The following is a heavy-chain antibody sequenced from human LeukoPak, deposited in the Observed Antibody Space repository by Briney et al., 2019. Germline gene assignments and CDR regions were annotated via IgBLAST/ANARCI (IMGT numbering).Heavy chain of an antibody. V-gene: IGHV3-23*01. J-gene: IGHJ1*01. CDR3: ANQPGLEGDQVCFQY. CDR2: ISGGGGYT. CDR1: GFTFSNYA. D-gene: IGHD2-2*01. Sequence: QPGGSLRLSCAASGFTFSNYAMSWVRQAPGKGLEWVSAISGGGGYTYYADSVKGRFAISRDNSKNTLYLQMNSLRAEDAAVYYCANQPGLEGDQVCFQYWGQGTLVTVSS.